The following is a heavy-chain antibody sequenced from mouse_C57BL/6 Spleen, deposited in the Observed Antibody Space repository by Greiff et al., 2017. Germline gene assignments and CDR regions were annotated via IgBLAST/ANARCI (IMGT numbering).Heavy chain of an antibody. D-gene: IGHD1-1*01. CDR3: AREGTTVVVDY. CDR2: IHPNSGST. V-gene: IGHV1-64*01. J-gene: IGHJ2*01. Sequence: QVQLQQPGAELVKPGASVKLSCKASGYTFTSYWMHWVKQRPGQGLEWIGMIHPNSGSTKYNEKFKSKATLTVDKSSSTAYMQLSSLTSEDSAVYYCAREGTTVVVDYWGQGTTLTVSS. CDR1: GYTFTSYW.